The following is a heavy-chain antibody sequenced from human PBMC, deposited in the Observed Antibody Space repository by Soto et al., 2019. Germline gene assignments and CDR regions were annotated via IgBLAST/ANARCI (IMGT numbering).Heavy chain of an antibody. V-gene: IGHV3-66*01. Sequence: EMQLVESGGGLVQPGGSLRLSCAVSGFTVSSNYMTWVRQPPGKGLEWVSVMYTSGRTYYGDSVKGRVTISRDNSKNTLCLPMNSLRVEGTAVYYCARTLASARQVGYWCQGTLVTVSS. CDR3: ARTLASARQVGY. CDR1: GFTVSSNY. J-gene: IGHJ4*02. D-gene: IGHD6-13*01. CDR2: MYTSGRT.